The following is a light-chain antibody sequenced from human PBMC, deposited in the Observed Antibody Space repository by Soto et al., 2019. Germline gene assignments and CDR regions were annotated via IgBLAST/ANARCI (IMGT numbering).Light chain of an antibody. CDR1: QSVSSY. V-gene: IGKV3-11*01. CDR2: DAS. CDR3: LQRSNWPLT. Sequence: ELVLTQSPATLSLSPGERATLSCRASQSVSSYLAWYQQKPGQAPRLLIYDASNRATGIPARFSGSGSGTDFTLTISSLEPEDFAVYYCLQRSNWPLTFGGGT. J-gene: IGKJ4*01.